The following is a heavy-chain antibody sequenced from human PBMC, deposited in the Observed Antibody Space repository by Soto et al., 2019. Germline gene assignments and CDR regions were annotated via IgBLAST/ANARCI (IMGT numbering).Heavy chain of an antibody. Sequence: GGSLRLSCAASGFTFDDYAMHWVRQAPGKGLEWVSGISWNSGSIGYADSVKGRFTISRDNAKNSLYLQMNSLRAEDTALYYCAKDRRYCSGGSCHLGRLNYYMDVWGKGTTVTVSS. CDR3: AKDRRYCSGGSCHLGRLNYYMDV. J-gene: IGHJ6*03. D-gene: IGHD2-15*01. CDR1: GFTFDDYA. CDR2: ISWNSGSI. V-gene: IGHV3-9*01.